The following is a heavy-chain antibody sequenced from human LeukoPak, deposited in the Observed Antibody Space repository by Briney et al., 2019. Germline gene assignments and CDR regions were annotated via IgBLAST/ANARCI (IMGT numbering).Heavy chain of an antibody. D-gene: IGHD1-1*01. V-gene: IGHV1-8*01. CDR1: GYTFTSYD. Sequence: ASVKVSCKASGYTFTSYDIHWVRQATGQGLEWMGWMNPNSGNTGYAQKFQGRVTMTTDTSTSTAYMELRSLRSDDTAVYYCARDAPTTYYYYGMDVWGQGTTVTVSS. J-gene: IGHJ6*02. CDR3: ARDAPTTYYYYGMDV. CDR2: MNPNSGNT.